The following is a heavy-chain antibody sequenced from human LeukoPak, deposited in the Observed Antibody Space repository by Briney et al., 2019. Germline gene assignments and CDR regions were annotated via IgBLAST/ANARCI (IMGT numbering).Heavy chain of an antibody. D-gene: IGHD3-22*01. CDR1: GVTFSTYG. V-gene: IGHV3-33*06. J-gene: IGHJ4*02. CDR3: AKDLGMIVVQSYFDY. Sequence: PGGSLRLSCVASGVTFSTYGMHWVRQAPGKWLEWVEVIWYDGSKKFYAESVKGRFTISRDDSKNTLNLQMNSLRAEDTAVYYCAKDLGMIVVQSYFDYWGQGTLVTVSS. CDR2: IWYDGSKK.